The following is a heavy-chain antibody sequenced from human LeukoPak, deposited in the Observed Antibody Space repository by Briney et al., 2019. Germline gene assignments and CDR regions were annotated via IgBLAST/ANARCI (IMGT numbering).Heavy chain of an antibody. V-gene: IGHV3-21*01. CDR1: GFTFSSYG. Sequence: GGSLRLSCAASGFTFSSYGMSWLRQPPGKGLEWVSSIISSSSFIYYADSVKGRFTVSRDNAKNSLILQMSSLRAEDTAVYYCARDRNTPIDYWGQGNLVTVSS. CDR2: IISSSSFI. CDR3: ARDRNTPIDY. D-gene: IGHD5-18*01. J-gene: IGHJ4*02.